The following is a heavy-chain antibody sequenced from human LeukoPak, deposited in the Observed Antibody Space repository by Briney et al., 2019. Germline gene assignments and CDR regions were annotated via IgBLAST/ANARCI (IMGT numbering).Heavy chain of an antibody. CDR1: GGSISSYY. V-gene: IGHV4-4*07. D-gene: IGHD3-3*01. CDR3: ARDATAIFGVVITNWFDP. Sequence: SETLSLTCTVSGGSISSYYWSWIRQPAGKGLEWIGRIYTSGSTNYNPSLKSRVTMSVDTSKNKFSLKLSSVTAADTAVYYCARDATAIFGVVITNWFDPWGQGTLVTVSS. J-gene: IGHJ5*02. CDR2: IYTSGST.